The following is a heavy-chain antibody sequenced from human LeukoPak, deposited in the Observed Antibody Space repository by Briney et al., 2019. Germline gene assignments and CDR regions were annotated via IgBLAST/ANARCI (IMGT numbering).Heavy chain of an antibody. CDR1: GDSVSRDSIA. J-gene: IGHJ4*02. CDR2: TYYKSAWYN. CDR3: ARALYYYGSGSYPLDY. V-gene: IGHV6-1*01. Sequence: SQTLSLTCAISGDSVSRDSIAWNWIRQSPSRGLEWLGRTYYKSAWYNDYAVSVKGRIIVNPDTSKNQFSLQLNSVTPEDTAVYYCARALYYYGSGSYPLDYWGQGTLVTVSS. D-gene: IGHD3-10*01.